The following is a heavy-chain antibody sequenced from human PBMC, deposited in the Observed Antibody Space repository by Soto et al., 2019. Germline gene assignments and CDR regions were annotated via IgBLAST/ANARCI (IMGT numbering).Heavy chain of an antibody. D-gene: IGHD1-26*01. Sequence: PVGSLRLSCAASGFIFSNHAMSWGRQAPRQGLEWVSAVSESGAVTYYAASVKGRFTISRDNSKNTLYLQLNNLRAEDTAVYYCVPGSSGTGWEDSWGPGVLVTVSS. CDR1: GFIFSNHA. CDR3: VPGSSGTGWEDS. J-gene: IGHJ4*02. V-gene: IGHV3-23*01. CDR2: VSESGAVT.